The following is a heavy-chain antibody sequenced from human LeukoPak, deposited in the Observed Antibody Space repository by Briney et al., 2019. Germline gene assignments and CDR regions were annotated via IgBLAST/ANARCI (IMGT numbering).Heavy chain of an antibody. CDR3: ARGDYYDSSGYYY. CDR1: GYTFTGYY. J-gene: IGHJ4*02. Sequence: GASVKVSCKASGYTFTGYYMHWVRQAPGQGLEWMGWINPNSGGTNYAQKFQGRVTMTRDTSISTAYMELSSLRSEDTAVYYCARGDYYDSSGYYYWGQGTLVTVSS. D-gene: IGHD3-22*01. CDR2: INPNSGGT. V-gene: IGHV1-2*02.